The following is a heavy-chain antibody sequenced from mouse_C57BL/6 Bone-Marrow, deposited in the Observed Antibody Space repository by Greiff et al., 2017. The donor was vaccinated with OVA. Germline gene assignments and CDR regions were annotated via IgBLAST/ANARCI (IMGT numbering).Heavy chain of an antibody. D-gene: IGHD1-1*01. CDR2: IWSGGST. J-gene: IGHJ1*03. V-gene: IGHV2-2*01. Sequence: VKLMESGPGLVQPSQSLSITCTVSGFSLTSYGVHWVRQSPGKGLEWLGVIWSGGSTDYNAAFISRLSISKDNSKSQVFFKMNSLQADDTAIYYCAREGYYGSRKGYFDVWGTGTTVTVSS. CDR1: GFSLTSYG. CDR3: AREGYYGSRKGYFDV.